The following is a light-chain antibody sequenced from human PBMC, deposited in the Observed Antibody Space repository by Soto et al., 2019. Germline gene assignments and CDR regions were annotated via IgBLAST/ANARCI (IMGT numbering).Light chain of an antibody. CDR3: CSYAGSYTYV. V-gene: IGLV2-11*01. CDR2: DVS. CDR1: SSDVGGYNY. J-gene: IGLJ1*01. Sequence: QSALTQPRSVSGSPGQSVTISCTGTSSDVGGYNYVSWYQQHPGKAPKLIMYDVSKRPSGVPDRFSGSKSGKTASLTISGLQAEDEAGYYCCSYAGSYTYVFGTGTKVTVL.